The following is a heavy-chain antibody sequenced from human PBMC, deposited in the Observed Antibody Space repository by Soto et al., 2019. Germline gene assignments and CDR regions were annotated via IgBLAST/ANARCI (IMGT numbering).Heavy chain of an antibody. CDR2: IYYSGST. Sequence: SETLSLTCTVSGGSVSSFYWSWIRQPPGKGLEWIGYIYYSGSTNYNPSLKSRVTISVDTSKNQFSLKLNSVTAADTAVYYCARDRCSGGNCLLSHNYNMDVWGKGTTVTVSS. J-gene: IGHJ6*03. CDR3: ARDRCSGGNCLLSHNYNMDV. V-gene: IGHV4-59*02. CDR1: GGSVSSFY. D-gene: IGHD2-15*01.